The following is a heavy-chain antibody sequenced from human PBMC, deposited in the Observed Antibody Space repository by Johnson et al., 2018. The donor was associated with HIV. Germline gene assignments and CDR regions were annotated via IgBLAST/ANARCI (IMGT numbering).Heavy chain of an antibody. V-gene: IGHV3-20*04. Sequence: VQLVESGGGVVRPGGSLRLSCAASGFTFDDYGMSWVRQAPGKGLEWVSGISWNGGTKGYADSVKGRFTISRDNAKNSLYLQMNSLRAEDTALYYCARDRVVFWVGYYSAFEIWGQGTMVTVSS. D-gene: IGHD3-3*01. CDR2: ISWNGGTK. CDR3: ARDRVVFWVGYYSAFEI. J-gene: IGHJ3*02. CDR1: GFTFDDYG.